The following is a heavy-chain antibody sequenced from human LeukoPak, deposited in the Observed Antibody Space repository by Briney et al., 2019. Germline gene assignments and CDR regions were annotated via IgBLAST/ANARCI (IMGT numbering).Heavy chain of an antibody. CDR2: ISGSGGST. V-gene: IGHV3-23*01. J-gene: IGHJ3*02. D-gene: IGHD3-22*01. Sequence: GGSLRLSCAASGFTFSSYAMSWVRQAPGKGLEWVSAISGSGGSTYYADSVKGRFTISRDNSKNTLYLQMNSLRAEDTAVYYCAKDHRGRITMIVVVIPDAFDIWGQGTMVTVPS. CDR3: AKDHRGRITMIVVVIPDAFDI. CDR1: GFTFSSYA.